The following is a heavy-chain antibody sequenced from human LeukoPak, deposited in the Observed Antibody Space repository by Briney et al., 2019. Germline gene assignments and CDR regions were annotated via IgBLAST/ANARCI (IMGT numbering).Heavy chain of an antibody. J-gene: IGHJ5*02. CDR3: AREIDVRGVISWFDP. D-gene: IGHD3-10*01. Sequence: SPSETLSLTCTVSGYSISSGYYWGWIRQPPGKGLEWIGYIYYSGSTNYNPSLKSRVTISVDTSKNQFSLKLSSVTAADTAVYYCAREIDVRGVISWFDPWGQGTLVTVSS. V-gene: IGHV4-61*01. CDR2: IYYSGST. CDR1: GYSISSGYY.